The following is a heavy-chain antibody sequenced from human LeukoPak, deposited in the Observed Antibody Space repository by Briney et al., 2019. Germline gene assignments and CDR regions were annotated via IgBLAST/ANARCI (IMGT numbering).Heavy chain of an antibody. CDR1: GYTLTELS. CDR3: AREEVYCSGGSCYFNWFDP. D-gene: IGHD2-15*01. V-gene: IGHV1-24*01. J-gene: IGHJ5*02. Sequence: ASVKVSCKVSGYTLTELSMHWVRQAPGKGLEWMGGFDPEDGETIYAQKFQGRVTMTEDTSTDTAYMELSSLRSEDTAVYYCAREEVYCSGGSCYFNWFDPGAREPWSPSPQ. CDR2: FDPEDGET.